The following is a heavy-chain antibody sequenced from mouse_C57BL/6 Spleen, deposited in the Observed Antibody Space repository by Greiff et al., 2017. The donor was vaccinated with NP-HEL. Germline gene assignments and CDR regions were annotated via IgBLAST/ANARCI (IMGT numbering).Heavy chain of an antibody. CDR2: IDPSDSET. J-gene: IGHJ2*01. CDR3: ARDYYGSTLDY. Sequence: QVQLKQPGAELVRPGSSVKLSCKASGYTFTSYWMHWVKQRPIQGLEWIGNIDPSDSETHYNQKFKVKATLTVDKSSSTAYMQLSSLTSEDSAVYYCARDYYGSTLDYWGQGTTLTVSS. CDR1: GYTFTSYW. V-gene: IGHV1-52*01. D-gene: IGHD1-1*01.